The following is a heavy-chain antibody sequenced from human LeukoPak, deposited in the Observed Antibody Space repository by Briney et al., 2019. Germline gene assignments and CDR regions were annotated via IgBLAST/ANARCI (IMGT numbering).Heavy chain of an antibody. CDR3: TRELAS. CDR1: GFTFSSYS. CDR2: ISYDGSNK. Sequence: GGSLRLSCAASGFTFSSYSMNWVRQAPGKGLEWVAVISYDGSNKYYADSVKGRFTISRDNSKNTLYLQMNSLRAEDTAVYYCTRELASWGQGTLVTVSS. V-gene: IGHV3-30*03. J-gene: IGHJ5*02.